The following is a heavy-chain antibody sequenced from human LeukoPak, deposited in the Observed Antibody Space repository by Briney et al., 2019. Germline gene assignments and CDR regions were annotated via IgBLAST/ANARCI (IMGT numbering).Heavy chain of an antibody. CDR1: GFTFDDYA. CDR3: ARGSVRGAYYFDY. Sequence: GGSLRLSCAASGFTFDDYAMHWVRQAPGKGLVWVSRINTDGSSTSYADSVKGRFTIFRDNAKNTLYLQMNSLRAEDTAVYYCARGSVRGAYYFDYWGQGTLVTVSS. J-gene: IGHJ4*02. D-gene: IGHD3-10*01. V-gene: IGHV3-74*01. CDR2: INTDGSST.